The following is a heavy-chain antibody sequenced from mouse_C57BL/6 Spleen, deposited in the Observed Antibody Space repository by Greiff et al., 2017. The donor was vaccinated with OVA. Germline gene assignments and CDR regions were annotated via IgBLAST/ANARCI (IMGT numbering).Heavy chain of an antibody. Sequence: VQLQQPGAELVRPGSSVKLSCKASGYTFTSYWMHWVKQRPIQGLEWIGNIDPSDSETHYNQKFKDKATLTVDKSSSTAYMQLSSLTSEDSAVYYCARSGTTVVATGYFDYWGQGTTLTVSS. D-gene: IGHD1-1*01. CDR1: GYTFTSYW. J-gene: IGHJ2*01. CDR3: ARSGTTVVATGYFDY. V-gene: IGHV1-52*01. CDR2: IDPSDSET.